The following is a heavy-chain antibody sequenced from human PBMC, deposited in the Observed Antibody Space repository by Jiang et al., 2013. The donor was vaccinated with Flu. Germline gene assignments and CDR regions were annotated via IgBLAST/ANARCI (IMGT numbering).Heavy chain of an antibody. D-gene: IGHD6-13*01. CDR3: ARGPLSSSPEYNWFDP. Sequence: GGTFSSYAISWVRQAPGQGLEWMGGIIPIFGTANYAQKFQGRVTITADESTSTAYMELSSLRSEDTAVYYCARGPLSSSPEYNWFDPWGQGTLVTVSS. CDR1: GGTFSSYA. V-gene: IGHV1-69*01. CDR2: IIPIFGTA. J-gene: IGHJ5*02.